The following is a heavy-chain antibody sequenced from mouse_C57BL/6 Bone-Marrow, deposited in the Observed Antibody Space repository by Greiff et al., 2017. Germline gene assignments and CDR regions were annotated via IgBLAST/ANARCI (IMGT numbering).Heavy chain of an antibody. CDR3: ARERLGQCDY. V-gene: IGHV1-9*01. CDR2: LLPGSGST. Sequence: VKLMESGAELMKPGASVKLSCKATGYTFTGYWIEWVKQRPGHGLEWIGELLPGSGSTNSNEKFKGKATFTADTSSNTAYMQLSSLTTEDSAIYYCARERLGQCDYWGQGTTRTVSS. J-gene: IGHJ2*01. CDR1: GYTFTGYW. D-gene: IGHD3-3*01.